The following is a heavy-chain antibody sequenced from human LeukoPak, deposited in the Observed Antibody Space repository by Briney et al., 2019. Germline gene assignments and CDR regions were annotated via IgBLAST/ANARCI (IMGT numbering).Heavy chain of an antibody. J-gene: IGHJ4*02. CDR3: ARSYYDILTGYYDNYLFDY. CDR1: GGTFGSYA. Sequence: ASVKVSCKASGGTFGSYAISWVRQAPGQGLEWMGRIIPILGIANYAQKFQGRVTITADKSTSTAYMELSSLRSEDTAVYYCARSYYDILTGYYDNYLFDYWGQGTLVTVSS. D-gene: IGHD3-9*01. V-gene: IGHV1-69*04. CDR2: IIPILGIA.